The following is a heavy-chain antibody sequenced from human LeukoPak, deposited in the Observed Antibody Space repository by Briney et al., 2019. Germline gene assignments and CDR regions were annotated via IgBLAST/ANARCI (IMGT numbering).Heavy chain of an antibody. J-gene: IGHJ6*02. CDR1: GFTFSSYA. CDR2: ISYDGSNK. D-gene: IGHD4-17*01. Sequence: GRSLRLSCAASGFTFSSYAMHWVRQAPGKGLEWVAVISYDGSNKYYADSVKGRFTISRDNSKNTLYLQMNSLRAEDTAAYYCARGTVTRYYYYGMDVWGQGTTVTVSS. CDR3: ARGTVTRYYYYGMDV. V-gene: IGHV3-30*04.